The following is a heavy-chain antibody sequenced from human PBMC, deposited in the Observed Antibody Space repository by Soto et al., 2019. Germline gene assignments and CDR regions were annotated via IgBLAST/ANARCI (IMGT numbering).Heavy chain of an antibody. CDR1: GASISSGGSS. CDR2: IYHSGIP. D-gene: IGHD3-10*01. Sequence: QLQLQESGSGLVKPSQTLSLTCAVSGASISSGGSSWSWIRQAPGTGLEWIGYIYHSGIPNYNPSLKSRVTISVDKSQNQFSLSLSFVTAADTAVYYCARGLAVRGSYGLDVWGQGTTVTVSS. V-gene: IGHV4-30-2*01. CDR3: ARGLAVRGSYGLDV. J-gene: IGHJ6*02.